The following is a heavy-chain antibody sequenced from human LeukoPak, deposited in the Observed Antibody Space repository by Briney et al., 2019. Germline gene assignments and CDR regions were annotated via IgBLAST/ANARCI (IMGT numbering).Heavy chain of an antibody. CDR3: AKAAKYYFGSDTYYYFDY. J-gene: IGHJ4*02. V-gene: IGHV4-59*01. CDR2: IHHSGTS. D-gene: IGHD3-10*01. CDR1: SASNSNYY. Sequence: SGTPFLTCTVSSASNSNYYWRWIRPPPRGGVEGVGYIHHSGTSNYNPSLKSRATMSVDTSKSQFSLSLSSVTSADTAVYYCAKAAKYYFGSDTYYYFDYWGQGILVTVSS.